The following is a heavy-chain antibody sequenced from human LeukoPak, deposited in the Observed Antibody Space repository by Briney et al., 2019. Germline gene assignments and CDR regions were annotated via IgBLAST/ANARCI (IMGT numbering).Heavy chain of an antibody. CDR1: GGSISSSSYY. J-gene: IGHJ5*02. D-gene: IGHD3-3*01. Sequence: SETLSLTCTVSGGSISSSSYYWGWIRQPPGKGLEWIGSIYYSGSTYYNPSLKSRVTISVDTSKNQFSLKLSSVTAADTAVYYCARSYYESPWFDPWGQGTLSSSPQ. CDR3: ARSYYESPWFDP. V-gene: IGHV4-39*01. CDR2: IYYSGST.